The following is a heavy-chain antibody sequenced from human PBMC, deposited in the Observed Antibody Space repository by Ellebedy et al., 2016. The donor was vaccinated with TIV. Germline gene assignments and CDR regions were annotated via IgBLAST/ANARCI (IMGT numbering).Heavy chain of an antibody. CDR1: GVTFSRYA. V-gene: IGHV1-69*13. CDR3: ARGEYRNWFDP. J-gene: IGHJ5*02. D-gene: IGHD3-10*01. Sequence: AASVKVSCKASGVTFSRYAVGWVRQAPGQGLEWMGTLIPMYGKTHYAQKLQGRVTIAADESTNTAFMELSSLKSEDTAIYYCARGEYRNWFDPWGQGTLVTVSS. CDR2: LIPMYGKT.